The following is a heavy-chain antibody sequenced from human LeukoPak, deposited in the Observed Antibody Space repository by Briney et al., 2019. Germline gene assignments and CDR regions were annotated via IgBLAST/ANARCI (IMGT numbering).Heavy chain of an antibody. Sequence: SETLSLTCTVSGGSMSGYYWSWIRQPPGKGLEWIGYIFFSGSTNYNPSLKSRVTISVDTSKNQFSLKLTSVTAADMAVYYCARGQAGWSRGFDYWGQGTLVTVSS. CDR2: IFFSGST. D-gene: IGHD2-15*01. V-gene: IGHV4-59*01. CDR3: ARGQAGWSRGFDY. CDR1: GGSMSGYY. J-gene: IGHJ4*02.